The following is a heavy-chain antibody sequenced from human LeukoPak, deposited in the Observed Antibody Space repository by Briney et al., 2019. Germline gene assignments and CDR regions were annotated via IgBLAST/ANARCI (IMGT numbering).Heavy chain of an antibody. V-gene: IGHV3-64D*09. CDR1: GFTFSSYA. J-gene: IGHJ5*02. D-gene: IGHD5-24*01. Sequence: GGSLRLSCSASGFTFSSYAMHWVRQAPGKGLEYVSAISSNGGSTYYAGSVKGRFTISRDNSKNTLYLQMSSLRAEDTAVYYCVKGGMATPTFQFDPWGQGALVTVSS. CDR3: VKGGMATPTFQFDP. CDR2: ISSNGGST.